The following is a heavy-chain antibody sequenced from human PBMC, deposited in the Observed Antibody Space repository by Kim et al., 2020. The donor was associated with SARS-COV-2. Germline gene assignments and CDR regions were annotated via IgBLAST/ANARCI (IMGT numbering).Heavy chain of an antibody. CDR3: ARDGGVSCSSTSCHPTCDY. V-gene: IGHV7-4-1*02. CDR2: INTNTGNP. Sequence: ASVKVSCKPSGYTFTSYAMNWVRQAPGQGLEWMGWINTNTGNPTYAQGFTGRFVFSLDTSVSTAYLQISSLKAEDTAVYYCARDGGVSCSSTSCHPTCDYWGQGTLVTVSS. CDR1: GYTFTSYA. J-gene: IGHJ4*02. D-gene: IGHD2-2*01.